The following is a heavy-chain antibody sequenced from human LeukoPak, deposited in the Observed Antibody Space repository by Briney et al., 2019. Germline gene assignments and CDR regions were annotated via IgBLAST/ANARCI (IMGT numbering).Heavy chain of an antibody. CDR3: ANEYSKGDV. CDR2: ISGSGSST. V-gene: IGHV3-23*01. CDR1: GFTFSTYA. J-gene: IGHJ3*01. D-gene: IGHD4-11*01. Sequence: PGGSLRLSCAASGFTFSTYAMTWVRQAPGEGLEWVSAISGSGSSTYYADSVKGRFTISRDNPKNTLYLQMNSLRAEDTAIYYCANEYSKGDVWGQGTMVTVSS.